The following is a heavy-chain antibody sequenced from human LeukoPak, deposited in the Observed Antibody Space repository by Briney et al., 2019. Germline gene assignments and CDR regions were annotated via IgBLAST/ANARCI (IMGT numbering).Heavy chain of an antibody. CDR3: ARGVHYYDSSGYSY. V-gene: IGHV4-34*01. Sequence: GXSXXXXYWXWXXXPPGKGLEWIGEINHSRTTTYNPSLKSRVTISVDPSKTQFSLNLSSVPAADTAVYYCARGVHYYDSSGYSYWGQGTLVTVSS. CDR2: INHSRTT. CDR1: GXSXXXXY. D-gene: IGHD3-22*01. J-gene: IGHJ4*02.